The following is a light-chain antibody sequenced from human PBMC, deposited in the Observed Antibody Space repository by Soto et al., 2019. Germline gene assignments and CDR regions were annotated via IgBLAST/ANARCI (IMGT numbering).Light chain of an antibody. CDR3: QLYYSYPWT. J-gene: IGKJ1*01. Sequence: DVHMTQSPSTLSASVGDRVTITCRASQSITDWLAWYQQRPGKAPKLLIYKASRLPSGVPSRLSGSGSGTEFTLTISSRQPDDFATFYCQLYYSYPWTFGQGTKVEIK. CDR2: KAS. V-gene: IGKV1-5*03. CDR1: QSITDW.